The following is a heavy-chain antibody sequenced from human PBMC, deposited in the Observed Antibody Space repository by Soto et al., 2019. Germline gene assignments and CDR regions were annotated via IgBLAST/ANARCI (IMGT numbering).Heavy chain of an antibody. CDR3: ARASIAARTVDWFDP. D-gene: IGHD6-6*01. J-gene: IGHJ5*02. CDR2: IYYSGST. CDR1: GGSISSSSYY. V-gene: IGHV4-39*01. Sequence: SETLSLTCTVSGGSISSSSYYWGWIRQPPGKGLEWIGSIYYSGSTYYNPSLKSRVTISVDTSKNQFSLKLSSVTAADTAVYYCARASIAARTVDWFDPWGQRTPVTVSS.